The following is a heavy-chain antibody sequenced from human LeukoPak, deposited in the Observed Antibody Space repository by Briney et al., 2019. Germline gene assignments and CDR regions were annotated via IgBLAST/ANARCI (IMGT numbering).Heavy chain of an antibody. Sequence: PGGSLRLSCAASGFTFDDYAMHWVRQAPGKGLEWVSLIIWDGGSTYYADSVKGRFTISRDNSKNSLYLQMNSLRTEDTALYYCAKITNPDEIAAAKSHFDAFDIWGQGTMVTVSS. V-gene: IGHV3-43*02. CDR1: GFTFDDYA. D-gene: IGHD6-13*01. CDR2: IIWDGGST. CDR3: AKITNPDEIAAAKSHFDAFDI. J-gene: IGHJ3*02.